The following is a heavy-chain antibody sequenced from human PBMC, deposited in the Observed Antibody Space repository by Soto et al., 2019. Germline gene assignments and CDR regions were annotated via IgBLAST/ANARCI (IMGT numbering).Heavy chain of an antibody. CDR2: LNRDGSRT. Sequence: EVQLVESGGGLVQPGGSLRLSCAASGFTFSNYWMHWVRQAPGKGLVWVSRLNRDGSRTTYADYVKGRFTISRDNAKNTLYLQMNSLRAEDTAVYYCARENRGWSDAFDNWGQGTMVTVSS. J-gene: IGHJ3*02. D-gene: IGHD6-19*01. V-gene: IGHV3-74*01. CDR1: GFTFSNYW. CDR3: ARENRGWSDAFDN.